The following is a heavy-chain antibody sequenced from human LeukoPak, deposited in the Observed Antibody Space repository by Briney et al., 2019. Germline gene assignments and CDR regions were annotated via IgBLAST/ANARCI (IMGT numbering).Heavy chain of an antibody. Sequence: PSETLSLTCTVSGGSISSFYWSWIRQSPGKGLEWIGYVYSSGTPTYNPSLKSRVTISVDTSKNQFSLNLSSVTAADTAVYYCARALGPQVALDYWGQGTPVTVSS. J-gene: IGHJ4*02. CDR2: VYSSGTP. V-gene: IGHV4-59*01. CDR1: GGSISSFY. D-gene: IGHD3-16*01. CDR3: ARALGPQVALDY.